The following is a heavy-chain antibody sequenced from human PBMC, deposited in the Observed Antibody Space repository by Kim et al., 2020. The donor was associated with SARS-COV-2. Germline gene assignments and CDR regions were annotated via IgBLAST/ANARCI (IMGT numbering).Heavy chain of an antibody. CDR3: ARGRDGYSSDPDY. Sequence: GESLKISCKASGYSFTSYWIAWVRQMPGKGLEWMGIIYPSDSDTRYSPSFQGQVTISAVKSISTAYLQWTSLKASDTAIYYCARGRDGYSSDPDYWGQGTLVTVSS. V-gene: IGHV5-51*01. D-gene: IGHD4-4*01. J-gene: IGHJ4*02. CDR2: IYPSDSDT. CDR1: GYSFTSYW.